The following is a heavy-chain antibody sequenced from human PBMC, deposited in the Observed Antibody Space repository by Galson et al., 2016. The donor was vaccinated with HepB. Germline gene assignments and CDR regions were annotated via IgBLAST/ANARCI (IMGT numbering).Heavy chain of an antibody. CDR2: IGTAGDT. D-gene: IGHD3-10*01. J-gene: IGHJ6*02. Sequence: SLRLSCAASGLTFSSYDMHWVRQATGKGLEWVSAIGTAGDTYYPGSVKGRFTISRENAKNSLYLQMNSLRAGDTAVYYCAKGLGRGVPYYYGMDVWGQGTTVTVSS. V-gene: IGHV3-13*01. CDR3: AKGLGRGVPYYYGMDV. CDR1: GLTFSSYD.